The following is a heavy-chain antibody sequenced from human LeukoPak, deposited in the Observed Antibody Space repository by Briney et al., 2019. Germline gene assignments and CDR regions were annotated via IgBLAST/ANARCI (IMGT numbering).Heavy chain of an antibody. J-gene: IGHJ4*02. CDR2: ISGSGGST. CDR3: ASGGTTVTTYDY. CDR1: GFTFSSYG. V-gene: IGHV3-23*01. D-gene: IGHD4-17*01. Sequence: RPGGSLRLSCAASGFTFSSYGMSWVRQAPGKGLEWVSAISGSGGSTYYADSVKGRFTISRDNSKNTLYLQMNSLRAEDTAVYYCASGGTTVTTYDYWGQGTLVTVSS.